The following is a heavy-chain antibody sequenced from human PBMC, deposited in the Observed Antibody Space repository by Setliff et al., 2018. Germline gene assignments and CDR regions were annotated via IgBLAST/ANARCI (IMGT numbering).Heavy chain of an antibody. D-gene: IGHD6-13*01. CDR2: FDPEDGET. V-gene: IGHV1-18*01. CDR1: GGTFSSYG. J-gene: IGHJ6*03. Sequence: ASVKVSCKASGGTFSSYGISWVRQAPGKGLEWMGGFDPEDGETIYAQKLQGRVTMTTDTSTSTAYMELRSLRSDDTAVYYCARVAAAGPSILYMDVWGKGTTVTVS. CDR3: ARVAAAGPSILYMDV.